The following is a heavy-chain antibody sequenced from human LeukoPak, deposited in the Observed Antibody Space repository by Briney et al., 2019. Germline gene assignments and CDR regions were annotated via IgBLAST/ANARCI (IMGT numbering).Heavy chain of an antibody. Sequence: PGGSLRLSCAASGFTFTDYWMSWVRQAPGKGLEWVANIKRDGSEKYYVDSVKGRFTISRDNPKNSVYLQMNSLRAEDTAIYYCARDVSVSGMDVWGQGTTVIVSS. CDR3: ARDVSVSGMDV. V-gene: IGHV3-7*01. CDR1: GFTFTDYW. CDR2: IKRDGSEK. D-gene: IGHD5/OR15-5a*01. J-gene: IGHJ6*02.